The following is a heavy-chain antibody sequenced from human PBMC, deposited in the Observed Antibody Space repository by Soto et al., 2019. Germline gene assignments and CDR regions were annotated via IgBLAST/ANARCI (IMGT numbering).Heavy chain of an antibody. CDR3: AVGYCGSASCSREYFQH. J-gene: IGHJ1*01. CDR2: IYHSGGT. V-gene: IGHV4-38-2*01. D-gene: IGHD2-2*01. Sequence: PSESLSLTCAVCGYSISIAYYWAWIRQPPGKGLEWIGTIYHSGGTFHNPSLKSRVTISVDTAKNQFSLKLRSVTAADTAVYYCAVGYCGSASCSREYFQHWGQGTLVTVSS. CDR1: GYSISIAYY.